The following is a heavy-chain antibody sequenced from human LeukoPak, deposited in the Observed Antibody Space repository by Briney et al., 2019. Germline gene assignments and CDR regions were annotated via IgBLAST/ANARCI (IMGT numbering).Heavy chain of an antibody. V-gene: IGHV3-20*04. D-gene: IGHD1-26*01. CDR2: INWKGDIM. Sequence: GGSLRLSCAASGLTFDDHAMAWVRQAPGKGLEWVSAINWKGDIMDYADSVKGRFTISRDNARNSLYLQMDRLRAEDTAVYYCARRRENFHFDSWGQGTLVTVST. CDR1: GLTFDDHA. J-gene: IGHJ4*02. CDR3: ARRRENFHFDS.